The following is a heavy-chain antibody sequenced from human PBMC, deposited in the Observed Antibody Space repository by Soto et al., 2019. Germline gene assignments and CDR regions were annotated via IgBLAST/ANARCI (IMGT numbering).Heavy chain of an antibody. CDR2: TYHGGAT. CDR1: GGSIRGHYW. V-gene: IGHV4-4*02. CDR3: AHQTISYTLDV. J-gene: IGHJ6*02. D-gene: IGHD1-1*01. Sequence: QVQLQESGPGLVKPSGTLSLTCAVSGGSIRGHYWWSWVRQTPGKGLEWIGETYHGGATYYNPSLKSRVTISTDESKNQLSLKLNFVTAADTAVYYCAHQTISYTLDVWGQGTTVTVS.